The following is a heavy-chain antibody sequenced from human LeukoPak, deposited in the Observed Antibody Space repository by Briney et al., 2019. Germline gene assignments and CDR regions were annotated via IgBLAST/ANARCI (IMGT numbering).Heavy chain of an antibody. D-gene: IGHD1-26*01. CDR3: AEDGGGRLRPEYFQH. Sequence: GGSLRLSCAASGFTFSSYAMHWVRQAPGKGLEWVAVISYDGSNKYYADSVKGRFTISRDDSKNTLYLQMNSLRAEDTAIYYCAEDGGGRLRPEYFQHWGQGTLVTVSS. CDR2: ISYDGSNK. J-gene: IGHJ1*01. CDR1: GFTFSSYA. V-gene: IGHV3-30-3*01.